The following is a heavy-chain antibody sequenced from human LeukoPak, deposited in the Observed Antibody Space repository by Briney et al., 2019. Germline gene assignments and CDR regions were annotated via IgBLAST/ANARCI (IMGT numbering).Heavy chain of an antibody. Sequence: GGSLRLSCAASGFTFSSYEMNWARQAPGKGLEWVSYISSSGSATHYADSVKGRFTISRDNAKKSLYLQMNSLRAEDTAVYYCARDNYDSSGYYFDWGQGTLVTVSS. D-gene: IGHD3-22*01. CDR2: ISSSGSAT. V-gene: IGHV3-48*03. CDR3: ARDNYDSSGYYFD. J-gene: IGHJ4*02. CDR1: GFTFSSYE.